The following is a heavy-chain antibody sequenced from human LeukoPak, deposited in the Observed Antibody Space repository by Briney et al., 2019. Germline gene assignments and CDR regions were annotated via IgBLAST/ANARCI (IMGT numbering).Heavy chain of an antibody. CDR3: AKPNYKDYSGGSCYTSGFDY. V-gene: IGHV3-33*06. D-gene: IGHD2-15*01. CDR2: IWYDGSNK. J-gene: IGHJ4*02. Sequence: GGSLRLSCAASGFTFSSYGMHWVRQAPGKGLEWVAVIWYDGSNKYYADSVKGRFTISRDNSKNTLYLQMNSLRAEDTAVYYCAKPNYKDYSGGSCYTSGFDYWGQGTLVTVSS. CDR1: GFTFSSYG.